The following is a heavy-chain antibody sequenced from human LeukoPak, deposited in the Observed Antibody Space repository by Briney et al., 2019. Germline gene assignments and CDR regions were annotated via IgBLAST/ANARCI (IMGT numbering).Heavy chain of an antibody. D-gene: IGHD2-15*01. CDR2: INHSGST. Sequence: SETLSLTCAVYGGSFSGYYWSWIRQPPGKGLEWIGEINHSGSTNYNPSLKSRVTISVDTSKNQFSLKLSSVTAADTAVYYCARGVRYCSGGSCYRPYRFFDYWGQGTLVTVSS. J-gene: IGHJ4*02. CDR1: GGSFSGYY. V-gene: IGHV4-34*01. CDR3: ARGVRYCSGGSCYRPYRFFDY.